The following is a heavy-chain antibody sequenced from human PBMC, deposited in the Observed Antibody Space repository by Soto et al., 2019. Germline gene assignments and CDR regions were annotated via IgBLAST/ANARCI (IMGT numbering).Heavy chain of an antibody. D-gene: IGHD6-13*01. CDR2: IWYDGSNK. CDR1: GFTFSSYG. Sequence: QVQLVESGGGVVQPGRSLRLSCAASGFTFSSYGMHWVRQAPGKGLEWVAVIWYDGSNKYYADSVKGRFTISRDNSKNTLYLQMNSLRAEDTAVYYCARSGGQQLERGYYYYGMDVWGQGTTVTVSS. V-gene: IGHV3-33*01. CDR3: ARSGGQQLERGYYYYGMDV. J-gene: IGHJ6*02.